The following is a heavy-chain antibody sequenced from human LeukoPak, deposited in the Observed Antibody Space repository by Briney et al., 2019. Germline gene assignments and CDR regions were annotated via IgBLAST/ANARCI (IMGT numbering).Heavy chain of an antibody. CDR3: AGDPGIQLGDNAFDI. D-gene: IGHD5-18*01. Sequence: PGGSLRLSCAASGFTFSSYGMHWVRQAPGKGLEWVAVIWYDGSNKYYADSVKGRFTISRDNSKNTLYLQMNSLRAEDTAVYYCAGDPGIQLGDNAFDIWGQGTMVTVSS. CDR2: IWYDGSNK. CDR1: GFTFSSYG. V-gene: IGHV3-33*01. J-gene: IGHJ3*02.